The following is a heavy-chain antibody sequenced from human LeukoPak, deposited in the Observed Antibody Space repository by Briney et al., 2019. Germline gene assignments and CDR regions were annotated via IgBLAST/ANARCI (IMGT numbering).Heavy chain of an antibody. CDR1: GGPISSSSYY. CDR3: ARHSGFSGCSGGSCYFGY. V-gene: IGHV4-39*01. CDR2: IYYSGST. Sequence: SETLSLTCTVSGGPISSSSYYWGWIRQPPGKGLEWIGSIYYSGSTYYNPSLKSRVTIPVDTSKNQFSLKLSSVTAADTAVYYCARHSGFSGCSGGSCYFGYWGQGTLVTVSS. D-gene: IGHD2-15*01. J-gene: IGHJ4*02.